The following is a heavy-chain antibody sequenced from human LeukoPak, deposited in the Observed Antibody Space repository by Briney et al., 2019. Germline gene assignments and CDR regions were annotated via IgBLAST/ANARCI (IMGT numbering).Heavy chain of an antibody. D-gene: IGHD6-13*01. V-gene: IGHV3-30*04. CDR1: GFTFSSYA. CDR2: ISYDGSNK. CDR3: ARRGPDSSSLVTCYFDY. Sequence: PGGSLRLSCAASGFTFSSYAMHWVRQAPGKGLEWVAVISYDGSNKYYADSVKGRFTISRDNSKNSLYLQMNSLRAEDTAVYYCARRGPDSSSLVTCYFDYWGQGTLVTVSS. J-gene: IGHJ4*02.